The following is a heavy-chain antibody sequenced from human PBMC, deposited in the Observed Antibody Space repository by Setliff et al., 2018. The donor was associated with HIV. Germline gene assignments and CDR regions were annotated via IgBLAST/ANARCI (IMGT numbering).Heavy chain of an antibody. V-gene: IGHV4-34*01. D-gene: IGHD6-25*01. Sequence: SETLSLTCAVYGGSFSDYYWGWIRQPPGKGLEWIGSMYYSGSTYYNPSLKSRVTISLDTSKNQFSLKLTSVTAADTAVYYCARYSPRGYTLTGPYWGQGTLVTVSS. CDR1: GGSFSDYY. CDR3: ARYSPRGYTLTGPY. J-gene: IGHJ4*02. CDR2: MYYSGST.